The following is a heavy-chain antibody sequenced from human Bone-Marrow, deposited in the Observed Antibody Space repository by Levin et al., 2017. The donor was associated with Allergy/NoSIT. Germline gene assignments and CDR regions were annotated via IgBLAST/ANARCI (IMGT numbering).Heavy chain of an antibody. CDR3: ARGSFPWP. CDR2: ISPDGDTI. J-gene: IGHJ5*02. CDR1: GFTFSDYY. V-gene: IGHV3-11*01. D-gene: IGHD3-10*01. Sequence: GGSLRLSCTTSGFTFSDYYMSWIRQAPGKGLDWISYISPDGDTIYYADSVRGRVTVSRDNAENSLYLQMNNLRTDDTAVYFCARGSFPWPWGQGTLVTVSS.